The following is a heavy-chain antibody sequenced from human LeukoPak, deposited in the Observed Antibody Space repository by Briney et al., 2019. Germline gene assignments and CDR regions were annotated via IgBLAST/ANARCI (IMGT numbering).Heavy chain of an antibody. Sequence: GASVKVSCKASGYTFTSYDINWVRQATGQGLEWMGWMNPNSGNTGYAQKFQGRVTITADESTSTAYMELSSLRSEDTAVYYCARESQNYDFWSGPNPYYYYYMDVWGKGTTVTVSS. CDR2: MNPNSGNT. D-gene: IGHD3-3*01. CDR1: GYTFTSYD. J-gene: IGHJ6*03. CDR3: ARESQNYDFWSGPNPYYYYYMDV. V-gene: IGHV1-8*01.